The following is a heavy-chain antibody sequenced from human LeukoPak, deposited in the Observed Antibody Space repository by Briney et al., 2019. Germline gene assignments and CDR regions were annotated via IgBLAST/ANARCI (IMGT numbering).Heavy chain of an antibody. CDR2: IYYSGST. Sequence: SETLSLTCTVSGGSISSYYWSWIRQPPGKGLVWIGYIYYSGSTNYNPSLKSRVTISVDTSKNQFSLKLSSVTAADTAVYYCARASSSWYIHYWGQGTLVTVSS. CDR3: ARASSSWYIHY. D-gene: IGHD6-13*01. V-gene: IGHV4-59*01. CDR1: GGSISSYY. J-gene: IGHJ4*02.